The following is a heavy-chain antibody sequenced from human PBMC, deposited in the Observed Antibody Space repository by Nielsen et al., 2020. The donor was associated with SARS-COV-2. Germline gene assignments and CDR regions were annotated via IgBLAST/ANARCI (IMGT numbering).Heavy chain of an antibody. V-gene: IGHV1-2*06. CDR3: AREYSSSSGRCSDN. Sequence: ASVKVSCKASGGTFSSYAISWVRQAPGQGLEWMGRINPNSGGTNYAQKFQGRVTMTRDTSNSTAYMELSRLSSDDTAVYYCAREYSSSSGRCSDNWGQGTLVTVSS. J-gene: IGHJ4*02. D-gene: IGHD6-6*01. CDR1: GGTFSSYA. CDR2: INPNSGGT.